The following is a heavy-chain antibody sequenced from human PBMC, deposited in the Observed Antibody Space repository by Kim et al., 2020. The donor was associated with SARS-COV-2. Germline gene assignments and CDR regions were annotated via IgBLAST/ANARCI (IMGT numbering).Heavy chain of an antibody. Sequence: SETLSLTCTVSGGSISSYYWSWIRQPPGKGLEWIGYIYNSGSTNYNPSLKSRVTISVDTSKNQFSLKLSSVTAADTAVYYCASWKYDSSGYRFDYWGQGTLVTVSS. CDR1: GGSISSYY. V-gene: IGHV4-59*13. CDR2: IYNSGST. D-gene: IGHD3-22*01. J-gene: IGHJ4*02. CDR3: ASWKYDSSGYRFDY.